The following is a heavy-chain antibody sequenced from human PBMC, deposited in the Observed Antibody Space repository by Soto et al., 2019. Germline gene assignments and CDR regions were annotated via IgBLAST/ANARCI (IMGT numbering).Heavy chain of an antibody. J-gene: IGHJ6*02. V-gene: IGHV1-69*13. D-gene: IGHD6-6*01. Sequence: SVKVSCKASGGTFSSYAISWVRQAPGQGLEWMGGIIPIFGTANYAQKFQGRVTITADESTSTAYMELSSLRSEDTAVYYCARGDSSSSVFYSYGMDVWGQGTTVTVSS. CDR2: IIPIFGTA. CDR3: ARGDSSSSVFYSYGMDV. CDR1: GGTFSSYA.